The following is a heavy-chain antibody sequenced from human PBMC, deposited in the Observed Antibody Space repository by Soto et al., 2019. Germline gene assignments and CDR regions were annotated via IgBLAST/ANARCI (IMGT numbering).Heavy chain of an antibody. CDR1: GFTFSTYG. CDR3: AKRVGTASLCDY. D-gene: IGHD1-26*01. CDR2: ISYDGSNK. J-gene: IGHJ4*02. Sequence: QVQLVESGGGVVQPGRSLRLSCAASGFTFSTYGMHWVRQAPGKGLEWVAHISYDGSNKYYADSVKGRFTISRDKSKNTLFLQMNSLRAEDTAVYFCAKRVGTASLCDYWGQGTLVIVSS. V-gene: IGHV3-30*18.